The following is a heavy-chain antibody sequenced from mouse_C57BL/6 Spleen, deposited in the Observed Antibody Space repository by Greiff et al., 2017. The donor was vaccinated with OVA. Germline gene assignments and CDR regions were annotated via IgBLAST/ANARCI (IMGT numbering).Heavy chain of an antibody. J-gene: IGHJ3*01. D-gene: IGHD2-12*01. V-gene: IGHV1-52*01. CDR3: AYSNDADGFAY. Sequence: VQLQQPGAELVRPGSSVKLSCKASGYTFTSYWMHWVKQRPIHGLEWIGNIDPSDSETHYNQKFKDKATLTVDKSSSTAYRQISSLTSEDSAVYYCAYSNDADGFAYWGQGTLVTVSA. CDR2: IDPSDSET. CDR1: GYTFTSYW.